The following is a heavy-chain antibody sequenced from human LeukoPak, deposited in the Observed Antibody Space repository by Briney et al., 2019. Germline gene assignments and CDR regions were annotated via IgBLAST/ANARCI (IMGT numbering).Heavy chain of an antibody. V-gene: IGHV4-39*07. Sequence: PSETLSLTCTVSGGSISSSSYYWGWIRQPPGKGLEWIGSIYYSGSTYYNPSLKSRVTISVDTSKNQFSLKLSSVTAADTAVYYCARDSGPYCSSTSCSIGIFDYWGQGTLVTVSS. CDR2: IYYSGST. J-gene: IGHJ4*02. D-gene: IGHD2-2*01. CDR3: ARDSGPYCSSTSCSIGIFDY. CDR1: GGSISSSSYY.